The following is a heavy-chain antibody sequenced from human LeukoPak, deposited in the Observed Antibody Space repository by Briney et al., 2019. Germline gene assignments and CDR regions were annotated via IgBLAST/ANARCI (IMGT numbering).Heavy chain of an antibody. CDR3: ARPGAWELGDAFDI. D-gene: IGHD1-26*01. CDR1: GFTFSSYS. J-gene: IGHJ3*02. CDR2: ISSSSSYI. V-gene: IGHV3-21*01. Sequence: GGSLRLSCVASGFTFSSYSMNWVRQAPGKGLEWVSSISSSSSYIYYADSVKGRFTISRDNAKNSLYLQMNSLRAEDTAVYYCARPGAWELGDAFDIWGQGTMVTVSS.